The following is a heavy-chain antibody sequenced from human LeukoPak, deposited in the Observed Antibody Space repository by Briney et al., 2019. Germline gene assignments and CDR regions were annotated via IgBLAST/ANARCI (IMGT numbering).Heavy chain of an antibody. J-gene: IGHJ4*02. V-gene: IGHV3-21*01. D-gene: IGHD2-2*01. Sequence: GGSLRLSCAASGFTFRSYSMNWVRQAPGKGLEWVSSISSSSSYIYYADSVMGRFTISRDNAKNSLYLQMNSLRAEDTAVYHCAREAGYCSSTSYCGVDYWGQGTLVTVSS. CDR2: ISSSSSYI. CDR3: AREAGYCSSTSYCGVDY. CDR1: GFTFRSYS.